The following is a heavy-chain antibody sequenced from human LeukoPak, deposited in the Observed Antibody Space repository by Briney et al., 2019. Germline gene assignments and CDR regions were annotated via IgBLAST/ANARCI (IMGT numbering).Heavy chain of an antibody. CDR2: ISGSGGLT. D-gene: IGHD2-21*02. J-gene: IGHJ4*02. Sequence: ETLSLTCTVSGGSISSYYWSWVRQAPGKGLEWVSAISGSGGLTYYTDSVKGRFSISRDNSKNTLYLQMNSLRAEDTAVYYCAKEGTYCGGDCYSEYFDYWGQGTQVTVSS. CDR3: AKEGTYCGGDCYSEYFDY. V-gene: IGHV3-23*01. CDR1: GGSISSYY.